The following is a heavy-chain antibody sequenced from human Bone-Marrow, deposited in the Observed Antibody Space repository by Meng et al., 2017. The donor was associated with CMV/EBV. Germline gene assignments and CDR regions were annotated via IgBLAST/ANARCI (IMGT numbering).Heavy chain of an antibody. J-gene: IGHJ4*02. CDR2: ISYDGSNK. CDR3: AREERRVYFDY. CDR1: GFTFSSCA. D-gene: IGHD1-26*01. V-gene: IGHV3-30*04. Sequence: GGSLRLSRAASGFTFSSCAMHWVRQAPGKGLEWVAVISYDGSNKYYADSVKVRFTISRDNSKNTLYLQMNSLRAEDTAVYYCAREERRVYFDYWGQGTLVTVSS.